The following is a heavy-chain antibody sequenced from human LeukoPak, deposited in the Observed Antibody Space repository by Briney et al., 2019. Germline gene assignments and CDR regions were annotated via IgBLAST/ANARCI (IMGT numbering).Heavy chain of an antibody. V-gene: IGHV3-23*01. J-gene: IGHJ4*02. CDR3: ARDLGYCTNGVCHTRFDS. CDR2: ISGSGGST. Sequence: HPGGSLRLSCAASGFSCSSYAMSWVRHAPGKGLEGVSAISGSGGSTYYADSVKGRFTISRDNCKNTLDLQMNSLRAEDTAVYYCARDLGYCTNGVCHTRFDSWGQGTLAAVSS. D-gene: IGHD2-8*01. CDR1: GFSCSSYA.